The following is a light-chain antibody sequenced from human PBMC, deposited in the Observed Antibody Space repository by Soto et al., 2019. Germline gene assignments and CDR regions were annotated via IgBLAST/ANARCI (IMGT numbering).Light chain of an antibody. CDR1: QSVSSN. V-gene: IGKV3-15*01. CDR3: QQYNNWWT. J-gene: IGKJ1*01. CDR2: DAS. Sequence: EIVLTQSPATLSLSPGERATLSCRASQSVSSNLAWYQQKLGQAPRLLIYDASTRATGIPARFSGSGSGTEFTLTISSLQSEDFAVYYCQQYNNWWTFGQGTKVDIK.